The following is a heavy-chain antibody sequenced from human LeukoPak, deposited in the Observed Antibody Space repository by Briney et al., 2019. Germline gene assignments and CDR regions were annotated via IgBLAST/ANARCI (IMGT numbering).Heavy chain of an antibody. Sequence: SETLSLTCAVSGGSLSSYYWSWLRQPPGKGLEWIGYIYYSGTTNYNPSLKSQVTISVDTSKNQFSLKLSSVTAADTAVYYCARGVYIAAAQYGYWGQGTLVTVSS. CDR2: IYYSGTT. CDR3: ARGVYIAAAQYGY. D-gene: IGHD6-13*01. CDR1: GGSLSSYY. V-gene: IGHV4-59*01. J-gene: IGHJ4*02.